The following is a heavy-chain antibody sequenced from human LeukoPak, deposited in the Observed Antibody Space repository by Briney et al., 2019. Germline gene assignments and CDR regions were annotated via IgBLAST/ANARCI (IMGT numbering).Heavy chain of an antibody. CDR3: ARGILSSFYGSGSYYHPDTFDI. J-gene: IGHJ3*02. V-gene: IGHV4-59*11. CDR1: GDSINSQF. Sequence: SETLSLTCSVTGDSINSQFWAWIRQPPGRGLEWIGHTYFSGSTNCNPSLNSRVTISIDTSKSHFSLRLISVTAADTAVYYCARGILSSFYGSGSYYHPDTFDIWGQGTWVTVSS. CDR2: TYFSGST. D-gene: IGHD3-10*01.